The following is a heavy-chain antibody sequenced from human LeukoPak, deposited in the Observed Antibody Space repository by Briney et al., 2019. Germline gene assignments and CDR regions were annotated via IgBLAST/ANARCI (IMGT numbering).Heavy chain of an antibody. Sequence: ASVKVSCKASGYTFTSYDINWVRQATGQGLEWMGWMNPNSGNTGYAQKLQGRVTMTTDTSTSTAYMELRSLRSDDTAVYYCAREIVGAHDAFDIWGQGTMVTVSS. V-gene: IGHV1-8*01. D-gene: IGHD1-26*01. J-gene: IGHJ3*02. CDR2: MNPNSGNT. CDR1: GYTFTSYD. CDR3: AREIVGAHDAFDI.